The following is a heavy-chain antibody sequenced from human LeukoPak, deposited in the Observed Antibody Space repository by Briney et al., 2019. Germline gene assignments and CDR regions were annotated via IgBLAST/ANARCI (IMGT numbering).Heavy chain of an antibody. CDR2: IKQDGSAK. D-gene: IGHD1-1*01. CDR3: VRAWNGTGSGDY. CDR1: GFALSTVC. Sequence: GGSLRLSCVASGFALSTVCMGWGRQAPGKGLEWVASIKQDGSAKYYVGSVEGRFIISRDNANNSLYLQMNSLRVEDTAFYYCVRAWNGTGSGDYWGQGSLVTVSS. V-gene: IGHV3-7*04. J-gene: IGHJ4*02.